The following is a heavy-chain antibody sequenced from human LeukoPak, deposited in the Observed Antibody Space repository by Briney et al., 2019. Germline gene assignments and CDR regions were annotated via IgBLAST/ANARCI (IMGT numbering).Heavy chain of an antibody. Sequence: GGSLRLSCVASGFTFSSYWMSWVRQAPGKGLEWVANIKQDGSEKYYVDSVKGRLTISRDSAKNSLYLQMNSLRGEDTAVYYCARGDGYSGCDLWGQGTLVTVSS. D-gene: IGHD5-12*01. CDR3: ARGDGYSGCDL. J-gene: IGHJ5*02. CDR1: GFTFSSYW. CDR2: IKQDGSEK. V-gene: IGHV3-7*01.